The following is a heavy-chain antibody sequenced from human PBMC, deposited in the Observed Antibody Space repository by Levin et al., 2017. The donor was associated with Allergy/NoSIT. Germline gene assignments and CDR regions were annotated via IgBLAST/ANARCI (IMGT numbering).Heavy chain of an antibody. Sequence: GETLKISCAASGFSFNSYGMSWVRQAPGKGLEWVTVISSRGGSTYYADSVKGRFTISRDNSKNTLYLQMDSLRAEDTAVYYCAKDRNRMRLVVTAIDFWGQGTLVTVSS. CDR3: AKDRNRMRLVVTAIDF. V-gene: IGHV3-23*01. D-gene: IGHD2-21*02. J-gene: IGHJ4*02. CDR2: ISSRGGST. CDR1: GFSFNSYG.